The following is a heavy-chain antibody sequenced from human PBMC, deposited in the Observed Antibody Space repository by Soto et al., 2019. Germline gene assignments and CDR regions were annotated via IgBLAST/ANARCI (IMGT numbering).Heavy chain of an antibody. CDR3: AADRPDRGYDYSNYVHTSTFNYYYGMDV. CDR1: GFTFTSSA. V-gene: IGHV1-58*01. Sequence: EASVKVSCKASGFTFTSSAVQWVRQARGQRLEWIGWIVVGSGNTNYAQKFQERVTITRDMSTSTAYMELSSLRSEDTAVYYCAADRPDRGYDYSNYVHTSTFNYYYGMDVWGQGTTVTVSS. J-gene: IGHJ6*02. CDR2: IVVGSGNT. D-gene: IGHD4-4*01.